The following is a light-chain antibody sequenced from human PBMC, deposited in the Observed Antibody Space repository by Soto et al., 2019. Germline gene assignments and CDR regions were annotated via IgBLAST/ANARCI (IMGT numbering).Light chain of an antibody. J-gene: IGLJ1*01. V-gene: IGLV2-14*01. Sequence: QSVLTQPASMSGSPGQSITISCTGTSSDFGGYNFVSWYQQHPGKAPKLMIYHVTNRPSGVSSRFSGSKSGNTASLTISGLQAEGEADYYCSSYTSNITPYVFGTGTKVTVL. CDR1: SSDFGGYNF. CDR2: HVT. CDR3: SSYTSNITPYV.